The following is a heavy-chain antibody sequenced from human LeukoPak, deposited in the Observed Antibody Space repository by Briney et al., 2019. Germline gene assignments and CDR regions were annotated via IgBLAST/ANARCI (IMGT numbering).Heavy chain of an antibody. D-gene: IGHD6-19*01. CDR3: ARDPDSSGWYGGWFDP. CDR1: GDSVSSNSAA. J-gene: IGHJ5*02. CDR2: XXYRSKWYN. V-gene: IGHV6-1*01. Sequence: SQTLSLTCAISGDSVSSNSAAWNWIRQSPSRGLEWXXXXXYRSKWYNDYAVSVKSRITINPDTSKNQFYLKLNSVTPEDTAVYYCARDPDSSGWYGGWFDPWGQGTLVTVSS.